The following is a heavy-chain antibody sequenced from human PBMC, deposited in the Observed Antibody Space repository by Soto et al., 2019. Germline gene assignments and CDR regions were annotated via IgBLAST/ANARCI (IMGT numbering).Heavy chain of an antibody. CDR2: INAYNGNT. CDR1: GYTFTTYG. D-gene: IGHD6-19*01. CDR3: ATDPVARTDFAS. V-gene: IGHV1-18*01. J-gene: IGHJ4*02. Sequence: QVQLVQSGAEVKKPGASVKVSCKASGYTFTTYGISWVRQAPGQGLEWMGWINAYNGNTNYAQKLQGRVTMTTDTSTSTAYMELRSLRSADTAVYYCATDPVARTDFASWGQGTLVTVSS.